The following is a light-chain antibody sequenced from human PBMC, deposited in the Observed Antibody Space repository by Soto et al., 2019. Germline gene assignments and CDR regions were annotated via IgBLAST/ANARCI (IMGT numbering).Light chain of an antibody. CDR3: SSYAGSSTHV. CDR2: EAS. V-gene: IGLV2-23*01. J-gene: IGLJ2*01. CDR1: SSNVGSYIL. Sequence: QSALTQPASVSGSPGQSITISCTGTSSNVGSYILVSWYQQHPGKAPKLMIYEASKRPSGVSNRFSGSKSGNTASLTISGLQAEDEADYYCSSYAGSSTHVFGGGTKVTVL.